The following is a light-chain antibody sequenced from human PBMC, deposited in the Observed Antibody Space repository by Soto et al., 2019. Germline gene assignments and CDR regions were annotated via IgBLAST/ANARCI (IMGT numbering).Light chain of an antibody. Sequence: DIQMTQSPSTLSASVGDRVTITCRASQTISNWLAWYQQKPGKPPKLLIHDASSLESGVPSRFSGSGSGTEFTLTISSQQPDDFATYYCQQSIGTFGQGTKVEIK. CDR1: QTISNW. V-gene: IGKV1-5*01. CDR2: DAS. CDR3: QQSIGT. J-gene: IGKJ1*01.